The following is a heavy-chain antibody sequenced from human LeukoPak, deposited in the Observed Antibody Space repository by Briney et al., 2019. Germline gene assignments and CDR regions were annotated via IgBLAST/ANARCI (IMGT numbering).Heavy chain of an antibody. CDR3: ARTAARRFDY. Sequence: ASVKLSCKESGYTFHSYFMHWVRQAPGQGLEWMGIINPTGGSTTYAQKFQGRVTMTRDTSTSTVYMELSSLRSDDTAVYYCARTAARRFDYWGQGTLVTVSS. CDR2: INPTGGST. CDR1: GYTFHSYF. V-gene: IGHV1-46*02. D-gene: IGHD6-6*01. J-gene: IGHJ4*02.